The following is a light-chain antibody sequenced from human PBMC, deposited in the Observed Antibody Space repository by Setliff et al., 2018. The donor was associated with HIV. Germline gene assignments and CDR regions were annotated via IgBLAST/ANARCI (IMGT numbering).Light chain of an antibody. J-gene: IGLJ1*01. CDR3: NSYSSFTTRV. CDR1: SSDVGGYKY. Sequence: QSALTQPASVSGSPGQSITISCTGTSSDVGGYKYVSWYQQHPGKAPKLLIYEVSNRPSGVSNRFSGSKSGNTASLTISGLQAEDEADYYCNSYSSFTTRVFGTGTKV. CDR2: EVS. V-gene: IGLV2-14*01.